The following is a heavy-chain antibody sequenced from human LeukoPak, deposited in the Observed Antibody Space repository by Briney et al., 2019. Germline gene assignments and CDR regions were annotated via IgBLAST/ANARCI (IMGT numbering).Heavy chain of an antibody. D-gene: IGHD5-18*01. CDR2: IYSGGST. CDR1: GFTVSSNY. V-gene: IGHV3-53*01. Sequence: PGGSLRLSCAASGFTVSSNYMSWVRQAPGKGLEWVSVIYSGGSTYYADSVKGRFTISRDNSKNTLCLQMNSLRAEDTAVYYCARDLGSYGSVDAFDIWGQGTMVTVSS. CDR3: ARDLGSYGSVDAFDI. J-gene: IGHJ3*02.